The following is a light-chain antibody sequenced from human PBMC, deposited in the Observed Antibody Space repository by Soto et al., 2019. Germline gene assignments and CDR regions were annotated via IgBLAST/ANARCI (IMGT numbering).Light chain of an antibody. V-gene: IGKV1-5*01. CDR3: QQLNTFPWT. J-gene: IGKJ1*01. Sequence: DIQMTQSPSTLPASVGDRVTITCRANQSISTWLAWYQQKPGKAHKLLIYAAYSLQSGVPSRFSGSGSGTEFTLAIRSLHPEDFATYYCQQLNTFPWTFGQGTKVDIK. CDR2: AAY. CDR1: QSISTW.